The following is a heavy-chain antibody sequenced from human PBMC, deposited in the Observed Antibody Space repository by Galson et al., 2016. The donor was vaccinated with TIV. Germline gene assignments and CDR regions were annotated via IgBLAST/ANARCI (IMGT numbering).Heavy chain of an antibody. J-gene: IGHJ3*02. CDR1: GFTFNTYW. D-gene: IGHD5-12*01. V-gene: IGHV3-74*01. CDR2: INSDGSTI. CDR3: ARTHDIALSPFDI. Sequence: SLRLSCAASGFTFNTYWMHWVRQAPGKGLVWVSRINSDGSTISYVDSVKGRLTISRGNAKSTLYLQMNSLRAEDTALYYCARTHDIALSPFDIWGQGTMVAGSS.